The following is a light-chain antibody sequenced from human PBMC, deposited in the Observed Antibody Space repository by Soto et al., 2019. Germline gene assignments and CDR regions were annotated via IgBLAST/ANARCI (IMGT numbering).Light chain of an antibody. V-gene: IGLV2-14*01. CDR1: SSDVGGYNY. CDR3: ISYTDSSTLV. Sequence: QSVLTQPASVSGSPGQSITISCTGTSSDVGGYNYVSWYQQHPGKAPKLMIYDVNFRPSGVSNRFSGSKSGNTASLTISGLQAEDEADYYCISYTDSSTLVFGPGTKVTVL. J-gene: IGLJ1*01. CDR2: DVN.